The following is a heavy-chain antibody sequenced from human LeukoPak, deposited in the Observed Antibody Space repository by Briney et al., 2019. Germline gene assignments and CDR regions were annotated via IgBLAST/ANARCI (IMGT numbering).Heavy chain of an antibody. J-gene: IGHJ4*02. CDR3: ARGADCSSTSCYLDY. D-gene: IGHD2-2*01. CDR2: ISYDGSNK. CDR1: GFTFSSYA. V-gene: IGHV3-30-3*01. Sequence: GRSLRLSCAASGFTFSSYAMHWVRQAPGKGLEWVAVISYDGSNKYYADSVKGRFTISRDNSKNTLYLQMNSLRAEDTAVYYCARGADCSSTSCYLDYWGQGTLVPVSS.